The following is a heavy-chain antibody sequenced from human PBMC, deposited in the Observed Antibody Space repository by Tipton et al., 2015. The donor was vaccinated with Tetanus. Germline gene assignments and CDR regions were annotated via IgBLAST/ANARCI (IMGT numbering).Heavy chain of an antibody. Sequence: SLRLSCSASGFTFSNYWMSWVRQAPGKGQEWVANIKKDESEKDYVDSVKGRFTISRDNAKNSLYLQMNSMTVEDTAVYYCARVSTNSGTPWRFDYWGQGTLVTVSS. CDR2: IKKDESEK. CDR3: ARVSTNSGTPWRFDY. D-gene: IGHD6-13*01. CDR1: GFTFSNYW. V-gene: IGHV3-7*01. J-gene: IGHJ4*02.